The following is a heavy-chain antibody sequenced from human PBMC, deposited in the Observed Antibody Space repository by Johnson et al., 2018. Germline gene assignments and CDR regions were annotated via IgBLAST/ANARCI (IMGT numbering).Heavy chain of an antibody. CDR1: GLTFSSYA. D-gene: IGHD1-26*01. CDR2: IGADGTLT. CDR3: EELHTGAYEAYFLQ. J-gene: IGHJ1*01. Sequence: VQLQESGGGLVQPGGSLRLSCTGSGLTFSSYALTWVRQAPGEGLAWGSTIGADGTLTPYRDYVKGRVNISRDTSKNTLLLQMNSLRAEDTAKYDCEELHTGAYEAYFLQWGQGTLVSV. V-gene: IGHV3-23*05.